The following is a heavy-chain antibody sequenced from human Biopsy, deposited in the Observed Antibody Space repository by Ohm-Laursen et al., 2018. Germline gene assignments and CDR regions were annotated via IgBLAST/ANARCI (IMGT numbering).Heavy chain of an antibody. Sequence: SETLSLTCTVSGGSISSYYWNWIRQPPGKGLEWIGYIYYSVMTNYNPSLQSRVSISVDTSRNQVSLTLSSVTAADTAVYYCAKWAGHDYGRNPANDPFDMWGQGTVVTVSS. D-gene: IGHD4-23*01. CDR2: IYYSVMT. J-gene: IGHJ3*02. CDR1: GGSISSYY. CDR3: AKWAGHDYGRNPANDPFDM. V-gene: IGHV4-59*01.